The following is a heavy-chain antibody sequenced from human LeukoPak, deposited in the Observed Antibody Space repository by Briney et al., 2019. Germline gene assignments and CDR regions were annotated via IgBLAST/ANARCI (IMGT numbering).Heavy chain of an antibody. CDR2: ISYSVSA. D-gene: IGHD1-14*01. CDR1: GGSISSPNYY. V-gene: IGHV4-39*01. CDR3: VRHEHNPQFDP. Sequence: NPSETLSLTCTVSGGSISSPNYYWAWVRQPPGKGQEWIGSISYSVSAHYYPSLKSRVTTSIDMSKNQFSLRLSSVTAADTAVYYCVRHEHNPQFDPWGQGTLVTVSS. J-gene: IGHJ5*02.